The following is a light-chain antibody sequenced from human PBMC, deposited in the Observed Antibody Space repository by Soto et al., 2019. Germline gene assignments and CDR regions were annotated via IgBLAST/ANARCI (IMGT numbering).Light chain of an antibody. CDR3: HLWDIRSDQVV. V-gene: IGLV3-21*02. CDR2: DDT. CDR1: NIGSKS. J-gene: IGLJ2*01. Sequence: SYELTXPPSVSVAPGQTARITCGGNNIGSKSVHWYRQKPGQAPVLVVSDDTDRPSGIPERFSGSKSANTANLTISGVEGGDEADYYCHLWDIRSDQVVFGGGTKVTVL.